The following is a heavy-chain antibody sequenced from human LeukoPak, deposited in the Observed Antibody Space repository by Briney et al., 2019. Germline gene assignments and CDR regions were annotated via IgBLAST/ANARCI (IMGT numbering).Heavy chain of an antibody. CDR1: GYTLTELS. CDR3: ATDTSLPPSMVRGVVGGFDP. CDR2: FDPEDGET. V-gene: IGHV1-24*01. D-gene: IGHD3-10*01. Sequence: ASVKVSCKVSGYTLTELSMHWVRQAPGKGLEWMGGFDPEDGETIYAQKFQGRVTMTEDTSTDTAYMELSSLRSEDTAVYYCATDTSLPPSMVRGVVGGFDPWGQGTLVTVSS. J-gene: IGHJ5*02.